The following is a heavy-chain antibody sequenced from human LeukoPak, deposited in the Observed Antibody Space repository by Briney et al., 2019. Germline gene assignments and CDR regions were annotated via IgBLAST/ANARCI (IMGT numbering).Heavy chain of an antibody. J-gene: IGHJ4*02. D-gene: IGHD3-10*01. Sequence: GGSLRLSCAASGFTFDDYAMHWVREAPGKGLECGSGISWNSGSIGYAASVKGPFTISRANAKNSLYLQMNSLRAEDTALYYCAKDHGSGSYYIGDWGQGPLVTVSS. CDR1: GFTFDDYA. CDR2: ISWNSGSI. V-gene: IGHV3-9*01. CDR3: AKDHGSGSYYIGD.